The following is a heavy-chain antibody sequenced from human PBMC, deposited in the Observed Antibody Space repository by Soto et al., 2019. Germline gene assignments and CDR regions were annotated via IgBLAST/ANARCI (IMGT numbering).Heavy chain of an antibody. Sequence: GGSLRLSCAASGFTVSSNYMSWVRQAPGKGLGWVSVIYIGGSTYYADSVKGRFTISRDNSKNTLYLQMNSLRAEDTAVYYGARGKEYYYDSSGPYYYYGIDVWGQGTTVTVSS. CDR3: ARGKEYYYDSSGPYYYYGIDV. CDR1: GFTVSSNY. V-gene: IGHV3-53*01. J-gene: IGHJ6*02. D-gene: IGHD3-22*01. CDR2: IYIGGST.